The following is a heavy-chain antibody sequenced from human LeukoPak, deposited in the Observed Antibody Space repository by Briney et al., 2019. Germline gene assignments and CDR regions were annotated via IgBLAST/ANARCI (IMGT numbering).Heavy chain of an antibody. J-gene: IGHJ4*02. CDR2: ISSSSSTI. Sequence: GGSLRLSCAASGFTFSSYAMSWVRQAPGKGLEWVSYISSSSSTIYYADSVKGRFTISRDNAKNSLYLQMNGLRAEDTAVYYCARDYYDSSGYPDYWGQGTLVTVSS. CDR1: GFTFSSYA. D-gene: IGHD3-22*01. V-gene: IGHV3-48*04. CDR3: ARDYYDSSGYPDY.